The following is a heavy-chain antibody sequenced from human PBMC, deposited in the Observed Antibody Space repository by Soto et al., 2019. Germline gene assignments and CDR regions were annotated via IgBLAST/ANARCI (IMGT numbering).Heavy chain of an antibody. D-gene: IGHD3-22*01. CDR2: MYFGGSF. V-gene: IGHV4-59*02. J-gene: IGHJ5*02. CDR1: GASVSNGY. CDR3: ARSYYDSTGFAVDP. Sequence: QMQLQASGPGLVKPSETLSLTCNVSGASVSNGYWGWIRQPPGKALEWIGFMYFGGSFNYNPSLTSRATLSVETSKNQFSMKLTSVPASDTAVYYCARSYYDSTGFAVDPWGQGTLVTVSS.